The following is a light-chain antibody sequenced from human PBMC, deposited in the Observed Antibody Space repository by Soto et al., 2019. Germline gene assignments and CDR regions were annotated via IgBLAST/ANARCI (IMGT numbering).Light chain of an antibody. CDR2: EID. CDR1: SSDIADYRY. V-gene: IGLV2-8*01. CDR3: SSYAGRAL. Sequence: QSVLTQPPSASGSPGQSVTISCTGTSSDIADYRYVAWYQQHPGRVPKLLIYEIDKRPSGVPDRFSGSKSGNTASLTVSGLQADDEADYYCSSYAGRALFGGGTQLTVL. J-gene: IGLJ3*02.